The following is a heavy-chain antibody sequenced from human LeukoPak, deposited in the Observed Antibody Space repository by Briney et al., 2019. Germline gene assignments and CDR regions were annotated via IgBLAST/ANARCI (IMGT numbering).Heavy chain of an antibody. J-gene: IGHJ4*02. Sequence: PGGSLRLSCAVSGFTFSAYGMHWVRQAPGKGLEWVAVIWYDGSNKLYSDSVKGRFTISRHNSKNTLYLKMNSLRAEDTAVYYCARDSVRDGYNSDYFDFWGQGTLVTVSS. CDR3: ARDSVRDGYNSDYFDF. V-gene: IGHV3-33*01. CDR1: GFTFSAYG. D-gene: IGHD5-24*01. CDR2: IWYDGSNK.